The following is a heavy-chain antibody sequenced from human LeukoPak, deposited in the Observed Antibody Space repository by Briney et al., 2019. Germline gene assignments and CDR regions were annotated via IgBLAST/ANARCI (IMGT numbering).Heavy chain of an antibody. D-gene: IGHD5-18*01. V-gene: IGHV1-2*02. CDR1: GYTFTGYY. Sequence: ASVKVSCKASGYTFTGYYMHWVRQAPGQGLEWMGWINANSGGTNYAQKFQGRVTMTRDTSISTAYMELSRLRSDDTAVYYCARERTWIQLWLRNLDYWGQGTLVTVSS. J-gene: IGHJ4*02. CDR2: INANSGGT. CDR3: ARERTWIQLWLRNLDY.